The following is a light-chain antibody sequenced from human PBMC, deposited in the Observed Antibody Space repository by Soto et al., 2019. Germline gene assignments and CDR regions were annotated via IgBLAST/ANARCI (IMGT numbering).Light chain of an antibody. V-gene: IGLV2-8*01. Sequence: QSALTQPPSASGSPGQSVTISCTGASSDVGGNDYVSWYQHHPGKVPKLMIFEVNQRPSGVPHRFSGSKSGNTASLTVSGLQAEDEADYYCCSDGFAGSDYLVFVEGTKVTVL. CDR1: SSDVGGNDY. J-gene: IGLJ3*02. CDR2: EVN. CDR3: CSDGFAGSDYLV.